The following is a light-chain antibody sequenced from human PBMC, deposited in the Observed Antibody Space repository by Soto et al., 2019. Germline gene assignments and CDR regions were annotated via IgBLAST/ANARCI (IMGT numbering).Light chain of an antibody. V-gene: IGKV3-11*01. J-gene: IGKJ4*01. CDR1: QNVSSF. CDR3: HHRYNWPPALT. Sequence: EIVLTQSPVALSLSPGERAILSCSARQNVSSFLAGYQQKPGQAPRLIFHAASTRHPDIAARFLGSGSGTNFYLPISSLLPEDFAVYYYHHRYNWPPALTFGGGTKVEIK. CDR2: AAS.